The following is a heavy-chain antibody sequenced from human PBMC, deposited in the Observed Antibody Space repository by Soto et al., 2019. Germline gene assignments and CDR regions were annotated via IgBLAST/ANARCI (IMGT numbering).Heavy chain of an antibody. CDR2: ISSGSSTI. CDR1: GFTFSSYS. V-gene: IGHV3-48*01. CDR3: ARGVAASFDY. Sequence: VGSLRLSCAASGFTFSSYSMNWVRQAPGKGLEWVSYISSGSSTIYYADSVKGRFTISRDNAKNSLYLQMNSLRAEDTAVYYCARGVAASFDYWGQGTLVTVSS. J-gene: IGHJ4*02. D-gene: IGHD2-15*01.